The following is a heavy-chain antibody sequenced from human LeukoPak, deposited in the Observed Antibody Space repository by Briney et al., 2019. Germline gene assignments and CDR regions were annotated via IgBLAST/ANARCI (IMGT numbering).Heavy chain of an antibody. D-gene: IGHD5-12*01. CDR3: ARGIVARSSFDY. J-gene: IGHJ4*02. CDR1: GFTVSTNY. V-gene: IGHV3-66*01. CDR2: IYSGGST. Sequence: PGGSLRLSCAASGFTVSTNYMSWVRQAPGKGLEWVSVIYSGGSTYYADSVKGRFTISRDNSKNTLFLQMNSLRAEDTAVYYCARGIVARSSFDYWGQGTLVTVPS.